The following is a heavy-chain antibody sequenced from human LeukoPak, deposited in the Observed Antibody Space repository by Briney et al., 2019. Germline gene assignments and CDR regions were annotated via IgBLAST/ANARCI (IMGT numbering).Heavy chain of an antibody. V-gene: IGHV4-39*01. CDR2: IYYSGST. Sequence: PSETLSLTCTVSGASISSSTDYWGWIRQPPGKGLEWIANIYYSGSTYYNPSLKSRVTISVDTSKNQFSLKLSSVTAADTAVYYCAGLIRPGWFDPWGQGTPVTVSS. CDR1: GASISSSTDY. D-gene: IGHD1-14*01. J-gene: IGHJ5*02. CDR3: AGLIRPGWFDP.